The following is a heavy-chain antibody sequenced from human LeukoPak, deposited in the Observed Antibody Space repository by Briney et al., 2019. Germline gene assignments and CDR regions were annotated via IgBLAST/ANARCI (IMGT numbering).Heavy chain of an antibody. CDR3: ARVSWFGELLFHGY. CDR2: TRSTAYGGTT. CDR1: GFTFSDYA. D-gene: IGHD3-10*01. V-gene: IGHV3-49*04. Sequence: GGSLRLSCTASGFTFSDYAMSWVRQAPGKGLEWVGFTRSTAYGGTTEYAASVKGRFSISRDDSKSIAYLQMYSLKSDDTAVYYCARVSWFGELLFHGYWGQGTLVTVSS. J-gene: IGHJ4*02.